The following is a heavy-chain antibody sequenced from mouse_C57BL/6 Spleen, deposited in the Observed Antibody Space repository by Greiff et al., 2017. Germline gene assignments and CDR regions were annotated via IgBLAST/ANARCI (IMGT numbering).Heavy chain of an antibody. J-gene: IGHJ3*01. D-gene: IGHD2-1*01. V-gene: IGHV1-82*01. CDR1: GYAFSSSW. CDR2: IYPGDGDT. CDR3: ARYIGVN. Sequence: QVQLQQSGPELVKPGASVKISCKASGYAFSSSWMNWVKQRPGKGLEWIGRIYPGDGDTNYNGKFKGKATLTADKSSSTAYMQLSSLTSGDSAVYFCARYIGVNWGQGTLVTVSA.